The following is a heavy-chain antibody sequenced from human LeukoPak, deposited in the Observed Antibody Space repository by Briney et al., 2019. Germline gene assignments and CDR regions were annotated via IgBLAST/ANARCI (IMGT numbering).Heavy chain of an antibody. J-gene: IGHJ5*02. D-gene: IGHD2-2*02. CDR2: IYPGDSDT. CDR3: ARLPGYCSSTSCYRRGDGWFDP. V-gene: IGHV5-51*01. Sequence: GESLKISCKGSGYSFTSYWIGWVRQMPGKGLEWMGIIYPGDSDTRYSPSFQGQVTISADKSISTAYLQWSSLKASDTAMYYCARLPGYCSSTSCYRRGDGWFDPWGQGTLVTISS. CDR1: GYSFTSYW.